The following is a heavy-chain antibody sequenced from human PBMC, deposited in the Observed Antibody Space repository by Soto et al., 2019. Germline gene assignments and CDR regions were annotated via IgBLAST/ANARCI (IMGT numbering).Heavy chain of an antibody. Sequence: QVQLVQSGAEVKKPGSSVKLSCKTSGGTFRNYAINWVRQAPGQGLEWMGGSIPVFGTANYAQTFQGRFTNTADESTSTAYTELSSLRSEDTAVYYCAIPLPKQQLVRGAFDHWGQGTLVTVAS. D-gene: IGHD6-13*01. V-gene: IGHV1-69*01. CDR1: GGTFRNYA. J-gene: IGHJ4*02. CDR2: SIPVFGTA. CDR3: AIPLPKQQLVRGAFDH.